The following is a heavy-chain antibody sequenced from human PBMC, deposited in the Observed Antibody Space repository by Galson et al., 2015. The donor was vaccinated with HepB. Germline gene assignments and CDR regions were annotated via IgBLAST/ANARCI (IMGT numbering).Heavy chain of an antibody. CDR1: GFTFSSYG. Sequence: SLRLSCAASGFTFSSYGMHWVRQAPGKGLEWVAVIWYDGSNKYYADSVKGRFTISRDNSKNTLYLQMNSLRAEDTAVYYCARTTTVVTAYFDYWGQGTLVTVSS. CDR2: IWYDGSNK. D-gene: IGHD4-23*01. V-gene: IGHV3-33*08. CDR3: ARTTTVVTAYFDY. J-gene: IGHJ4*02.